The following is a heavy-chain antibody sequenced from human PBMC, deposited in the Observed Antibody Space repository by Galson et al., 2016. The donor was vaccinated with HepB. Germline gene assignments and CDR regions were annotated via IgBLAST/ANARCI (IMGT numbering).Heavy chain of an antibody. J-gene: IGHJ1*01. V-gene: IGHV3-23*01. D-gene: IGHD3-10*01. CDR2: ISGSGSST. CDR1: GFTFSIYA. Sequence: TLRLSCAASGFTFSIYAMSWVRQAPGKGLEWVSAISGSGSSTYYADSVKGRFTISRDNSKNTLYLQMNSLRAEDTAVYYCAKGGYGSGTYYNAIQHWGQGTVVTGSS. CDR3: AKGGYGSGTYYNAIQH.